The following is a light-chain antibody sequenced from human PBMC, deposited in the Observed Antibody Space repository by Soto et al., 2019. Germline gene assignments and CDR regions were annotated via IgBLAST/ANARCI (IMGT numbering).Light chain of an antibody. V-gene: IGKV1-5*01. CDR1: QSISSW. Sequence: DIPMTQTPSTLAASVGHIVTITCRASQSISSWLAWYQQKPGKAPKIMIYDASSLESVVPSRFSGSGSGTEFTLTISSLQPDDVATYYCQQYNSYSWTFCQGTKVDIK. CDR2: DAS. CDR3: QQYNSYSWT. J-gene: IGKJ1*01.